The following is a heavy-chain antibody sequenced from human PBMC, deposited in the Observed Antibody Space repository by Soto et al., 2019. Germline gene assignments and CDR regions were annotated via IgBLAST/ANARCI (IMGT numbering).Heavy chain of an antibody. J-gene: IGHJ4*02. CDR3: AHSPHIVVVPAATPWGFDY. CDR2: IYWDDDK. CDR1: GFSLSTSGVG. D-gene: IGHD2-2*01. V-gene: IGHV2-5*02. Sequence: QITLKESGPTLVKPTQTLTLTCTFSGFSLSTSGVGVGWIRQPPGKALEWLALIYWDDDKRYSPSLKSRLTITKDTSKNQVVLTMTNMDPVDTATYYCAHSPHIVVVPAATPWGFDYRGQGTLVTVSS.